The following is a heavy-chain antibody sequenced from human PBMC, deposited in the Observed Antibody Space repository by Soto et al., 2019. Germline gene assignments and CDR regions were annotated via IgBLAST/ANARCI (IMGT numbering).Heavy chain of an antibody. J-gene: IGHJ3*02. CDR1: GGSFNSHS. D-gene: IGHD4-17*01. V-gene: IGHV1-69*18. Sequence: QVQLVQSGADVKKPGSSVRVSCKASGGSFNSHSFSWVRQAPGQGLEWVGTIIPIFNTSTYAERLQGRVTITADASTSTAYMDLASLTSEDSAVYYCATDDTVMVGADSAFDIWGQGTMVTVSS. CDR3: ATDDTVMVGADSAFDI. CDR2: IIPIFNTS.